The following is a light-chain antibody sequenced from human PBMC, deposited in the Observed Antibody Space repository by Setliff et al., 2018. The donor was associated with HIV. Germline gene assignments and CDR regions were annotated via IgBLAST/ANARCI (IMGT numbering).Light chain of an antibody. Sequence: QSVLTQPASVSGSPGQSITISCTGTSSDIGRYNLVSWYQQYPGKAPKLMIYQASKRPSGVSNRFSGSKSGNTASLTISGLQAEDEADYYCSASRPSRTLVVFGTGTKVTVL. J-gene: IGLJ1*01. CDR3: SASRPSRTLVV. CDR2: QAS. V-gene: IGLV2-14*02. CDR1: SSDIGRYNL.